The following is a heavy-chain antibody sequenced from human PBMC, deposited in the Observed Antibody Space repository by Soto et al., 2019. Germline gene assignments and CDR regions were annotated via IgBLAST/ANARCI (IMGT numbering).Heavy chain of an antibody. CDR1: GGSISSGGYY. Sequence: SETLSLTCTVSGGSISSGGYYWSWIRQHPGKGLEWIGYIYYSGSTYYNPSLKSRVTISVDTSKNQFSLKLSSVTAADTAVYYCARGAIAAAGTRAFDIWGQGTMVT. J-gene: IGHJ3*02. CDR3: ARGAIAAAGTRAFDI. CDR2: IYYSGST. D-gene: IGHD6-13*01. V-gene: IGHV4-31*03.